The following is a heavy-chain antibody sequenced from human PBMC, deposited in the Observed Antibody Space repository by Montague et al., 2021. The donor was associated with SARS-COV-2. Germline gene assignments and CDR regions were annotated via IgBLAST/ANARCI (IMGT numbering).Heavy chain of an antibody. CDR3: AREAFGEVIDH. D-gene: IGHD3-16*01. CDR1: GDSITSSF. J-gene: IGHJ4*02. V-gene: IGHV4-59*12. Sequence: SETLSLTCTVSGDSITSSFWTWVRQSPGKGLEWIGYIYYGGSTNHTPSLKSRVTISVDVSKNQFSLKLSSVTAADTAVYYCAREAFGEVIDHWGQGTLVTVSS. CDR2: IYYGGST.